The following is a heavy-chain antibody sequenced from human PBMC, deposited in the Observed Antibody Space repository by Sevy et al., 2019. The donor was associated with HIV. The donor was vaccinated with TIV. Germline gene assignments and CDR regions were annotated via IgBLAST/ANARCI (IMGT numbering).Heavy chain of an antibody. CDR1: GFSVSRNH. V-gene: IGHV3-53*01. J-gene: IGHJ4*02. CDR3: ARRLSSAWYFDF. Sequence: GGSLRLSCAASGFSVSRNHINWVRQAPGKGQEWISLIYSDGTTQYADSVKGRFTISRDTSNNTVYLQVSSLRADDTAVYHCARRLSSAWYFDFWGQGTLVTVSS. CDR2: IYSDGTT. D-gene: IGHD6-19*01.